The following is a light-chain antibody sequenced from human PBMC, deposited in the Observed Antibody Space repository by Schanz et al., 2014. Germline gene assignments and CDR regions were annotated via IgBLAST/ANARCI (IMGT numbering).Light chain of an antibody. V-gene: IGLV2-8*01. CDR1: SSDVGGYNY. CDR3: SSYAGSNNWV. CDR2: DVS. J-gene: IGLJ3*02. Sequence: QSALTQPAYVSGSPGQSITISCTGTSSDVGGYNYVSWYQHHPGKAPKVMIYDVSKRPSGVPDRFSGSKSGNTASLTVSGLQAEDEADYYCSSYAGSNNWVFGGGTKLTVL.